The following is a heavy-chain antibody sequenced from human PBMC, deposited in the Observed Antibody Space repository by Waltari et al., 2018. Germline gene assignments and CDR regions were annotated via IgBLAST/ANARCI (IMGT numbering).Heavy chain of an antibody. V-gene: IGHV4-38-2*01. CDR1: GYSISSDYY. CDR2: IYHSGIT. J-gene: IGHJ6*03. Sequence: QVQLQESGPGLVKPSETLSLTCAVSGYSISSDYYWGWIRQPPGKGLEWIGAIYHSGITYYNPSLKSRVTISVDTSKNQFSLKLSFVTAADTAVYYCALRGYYYYYMDVWGKGTTVTVSS. CDR3: ALRGYYYYYMDV.